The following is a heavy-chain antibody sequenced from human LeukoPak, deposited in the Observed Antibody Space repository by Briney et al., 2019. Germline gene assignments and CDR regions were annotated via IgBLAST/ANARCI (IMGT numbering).Heavy chain of an antibody. CDR1: GGSISSSSYY. CDR3: ARLHYSSWSFDC. Sequence: KASETLSLTCTVSGGSISSSSYYWGWIRQPPGKGLEWIGSIYYSGSTYYNPSLKSRVTISVDTSKNQFSLKLSSVTAADTALYYCARLHYSSWSFDCWGQGTLVTVSS. D-gene: IGHD6-6*01. V-gene: IGHV4-39*01. J-gene: IGHJ4*02. CDR2: IYYSGST.